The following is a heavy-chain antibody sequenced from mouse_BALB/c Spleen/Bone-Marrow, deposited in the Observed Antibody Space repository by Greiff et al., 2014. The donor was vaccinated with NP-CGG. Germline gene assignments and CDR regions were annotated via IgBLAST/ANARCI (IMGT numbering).Heavy chain of an antibody. J-gene: IGHJ4*01. Sequence: QVQLKQSGPELVKPGASVKISCTGSGYAFGSSWMNWVKQRPGQGLEWIGRIYPGDGDTNSNGRFKGKATLTADRSSNTAYMQLSSLTSVDSAVYFCARSAYYGSSYGAMDYWGQGTSVTVSS. CDR2: IYPGDGDT. V-gene: IGHV1-82*01. CDR1: GYAFGSSW. CDR3: ARSAYYGSSYGAMDY. D-gene: IGHD1-1*01.